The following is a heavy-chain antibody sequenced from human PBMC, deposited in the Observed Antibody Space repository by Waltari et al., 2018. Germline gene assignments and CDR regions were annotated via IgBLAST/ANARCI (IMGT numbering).Heavy chain of an antibody. Sequence: QVQLQESGPGLVKPSETLYPTCTVSGGSISSYYWSWIRQPRKKVLEWIGYIYYGVRTNDNPSLKSRVTISVDASKTQFSLKLGSLAASCTALYYCASVLRHSRFYFDHLGQGTLVTVAS. CDR3: ASVLRHSRFYFDH. V-gene: IGHV4-59*01. D-gene: IGHD2-15*01. CDR2: IYYGVRT. J-gene: IGHJ4*02. CDR1: GGSISSYY.